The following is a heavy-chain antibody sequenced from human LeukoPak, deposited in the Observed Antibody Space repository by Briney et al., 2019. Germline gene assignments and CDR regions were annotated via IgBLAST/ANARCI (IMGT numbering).Heavy chain of an antibody. CDR1: GFIVNSYY. CDR2: IYTAGTT. CDR3: ARGYAQAEVTAPDY. D-gene: IGHD1-14*01. V-gene: IGHV3-53*01. Sequence: GGSLRLSCAASGFIVNSYYMSWFRQAPGKGLEWVSVIYTAGTTHYADSVRGRFIISRDYSKNTLNLQMNSLRAEDTAVYYCARGYAQAEVTAPDYWGQGILVTLSS. J-gene: IGHJ4*02.